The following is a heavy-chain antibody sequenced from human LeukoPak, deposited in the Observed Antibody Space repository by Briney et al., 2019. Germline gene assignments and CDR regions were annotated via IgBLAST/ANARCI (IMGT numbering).Heavy chain of an antibody. V-gene: IGHV4-39*02. J-gene: IGHJ4*02. D-gene: IGHD4-17*01. CDR2: IHYSGIT. Sequence: PSETLSLTCTVSGGSISSSSYYWGWIRQPPGMGLEWIGTIHYSGITYYNPSLKSRVIISVDTSKNQFSLKLSSVTAADTAVYYCARDPTTVTTIFDSWGQGTLVTVSS. CDR3: ARDPTTVTTIFDS. CDR1: GGSISSSSYY.